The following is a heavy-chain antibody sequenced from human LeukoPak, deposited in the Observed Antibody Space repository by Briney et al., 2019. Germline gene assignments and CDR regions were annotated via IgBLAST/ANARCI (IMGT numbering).Heavy chain of an antibody. CDR3: ARDVDTAMGGFDY. J-gene: IGHJ4*02. D-gene: IGHD5-18*01. CDR1: GGSISSSNW. Sequence: SETLSLTCAVSGGSISSSNWWSWVRQPPGKGLEWIGEIYHNGSTNNNPSLKSRVTISVDKSKNQFSLKLSSVTAADTAVYYCARDVDTAMGGFDYWGQGTLVTVSS. CDR2: IYHNGST. V-gene: IGHV4-4*02.